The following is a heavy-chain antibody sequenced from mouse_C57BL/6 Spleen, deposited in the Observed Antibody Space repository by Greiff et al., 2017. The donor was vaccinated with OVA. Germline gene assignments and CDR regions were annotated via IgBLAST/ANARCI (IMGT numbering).Heavy chain of an antibody. CDR1: GFTFSDYY. CDR3: AREEGNWDWYFDV. D-gene: IGHD4-1*01. J-gene: IGHJ1*03. Sequence: EVMLVESEGGLVQPGSSMKLSCTASGFTFSDYYMAWVRQVPEKGLEWVANINYDGSSTYYLDSLKSRFIISRDNAKNILYLQMSSLKSEDTATYYCAREEGNWDWYFDVWGTGTTVTVSS. CDR2: INYDGSST. V-gene: IGHV5-16*01.